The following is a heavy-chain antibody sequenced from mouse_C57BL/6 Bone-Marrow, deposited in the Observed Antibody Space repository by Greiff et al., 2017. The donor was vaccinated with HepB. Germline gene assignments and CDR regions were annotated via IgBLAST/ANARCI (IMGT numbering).Heavy chain of an antibody. V-gene: IGHV5-9-1*02. CDR1: GFTFSSYA. D-gene: IGHD4-1*01. Sequence: EAMLVESGEGLVKPGGSLKLSCAASGFTFSSYAMSWVRQTPEKRLEWVAYISSGGDYIYYADTVKGRFTISRDNARNTLYLEMSSLKSEDTAMYYCTRGGNWDLDYWGQGTTLTVSS. J-gene: IGHJ2*01. CDR3: TRGGNWDLDY. CDR2: ISSGGDYI.